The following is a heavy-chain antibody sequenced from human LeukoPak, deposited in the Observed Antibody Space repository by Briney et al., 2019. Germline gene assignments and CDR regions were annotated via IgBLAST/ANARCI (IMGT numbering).Heavy chain of an antibody. CDR2: IYYSGST. CDR3: ARAPFWSGYPDY. CDR1: GGSISSYY. Sequence: SETLSLTCTVSGGSISSYYWSWIRQPPGKGLEWIGYIYYSGSTNYNPSLKSRVTISVDTSKNQFSLKLSSVTAADTAVYYCARAPFWSGYPDYWGQGTLVTVSS. V-gene: IGHV4-59*12. J-gene: IGHJ4*02. D-gene: IGHD3-3*01.